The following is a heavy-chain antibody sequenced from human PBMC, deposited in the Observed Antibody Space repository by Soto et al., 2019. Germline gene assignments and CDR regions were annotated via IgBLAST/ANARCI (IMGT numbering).Heavy chain of an antibody. CDR2: ISYDGSNK. Sequence: GGSLRLSCAASGFTFSSYGMHWVRQAPGKGLEWVAVISYDGSNKYYADSVKGRFTISRDNSKNTPYLQMNSLRAEDTAVYYCEKGQLYRYYYYGMDVWGQGTTVTVSS. J-gene: IGHJ6*02. D-gene: IGHD3-16*02. CDR3: EKGQLYRYYYYGMDV. CDR1: GFTFSSYG. V-gene: IGHV3-30*18.